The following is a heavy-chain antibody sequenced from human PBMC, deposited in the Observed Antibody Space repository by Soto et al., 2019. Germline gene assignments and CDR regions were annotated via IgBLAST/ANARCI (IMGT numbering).Heavy chain of an antibody. Sequence: PGWSLRLSCASSGYTFSSYAMSWVRQAPGRGLEWLANINQDGSEKYYVDSVKGRFTISRDNARNSVYLQMNSLRAEDTAVYYCARSLDYWGQGTQVTVS. V-gene: IGHV3-7*03. CDR2: INQDGSEK. J-gene: IGHJ4*02. CDR3: ARSLDY. CDR1: GYTFSSYA.